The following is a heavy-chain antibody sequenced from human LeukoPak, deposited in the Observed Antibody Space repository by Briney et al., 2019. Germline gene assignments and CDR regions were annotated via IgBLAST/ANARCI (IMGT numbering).Heavy chain of an antibody. J-gene: IGHJ3*02. V-gene: IGHV3-21*01. CDR1: GFTFSSYS. Sequence: SGGSLRFSCAASGFTFSSYSMNWVRQAPGKGLEWVSSISSSSSYIYYADSVKGRFTISRDNAKNSLYLQMNSLGAEDTAVYYCARALPIRDAFDIWGQGTMVTVSS. CDR2: ISSSSSYI. CDR3: ARALPIRDAFDI.